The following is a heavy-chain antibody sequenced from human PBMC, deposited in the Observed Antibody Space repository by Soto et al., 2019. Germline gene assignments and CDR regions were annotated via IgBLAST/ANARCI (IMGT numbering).Heavy chain of an antibody. D-gene: IGHD6-6*01. CDR1: GISLSTSGVG. V-gene: IGHV2-5*01. J-gene: IGHJ3*01. CDR3: ARGLATLPVFAFDV. CDR2: IYWNDDK. Sequence: SGPTLVNPTQTLTLTCSLSGISLSTSGVGLGWIRQTPGKPLEWLALIYWNDDKHYSPSLKSRLTITKDTSKNQAVLTMTNMDPVDTATYYCARGLATLPVFAFDVWGQGTVVTVSS.